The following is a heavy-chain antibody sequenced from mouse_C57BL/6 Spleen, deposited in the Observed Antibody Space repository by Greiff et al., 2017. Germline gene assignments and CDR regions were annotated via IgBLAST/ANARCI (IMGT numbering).Heavy chain of an antibody. Sequence: QVQLQQSGAELVKPGASVKISCKASGYAFSSYWMNWVKQRPGKGLEWIGQIYPGDGDTNYNGKFTGKATLTADKSSSTAYMQLSSLTSEDSAVYFCATEGITTVVAHFAYWGQGTLVTVSA. CDR1: GYAFSSYW. V-gene: IGHV1-80*01. CDR3: ATEGITTVVAHFAY. D-gene: IGHD1-1*01. J-gene: IGHJ3*01. CDR2: IYPGDGDT.